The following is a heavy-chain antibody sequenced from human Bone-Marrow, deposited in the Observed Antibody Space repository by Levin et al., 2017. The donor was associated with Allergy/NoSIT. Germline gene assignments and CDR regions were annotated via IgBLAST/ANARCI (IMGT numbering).Heavy chain of an antibody. V-gene: IGHV4-34*01. CDR2: INNGGGT. CDR3: ARFGTY. D-gene: IGHD1-7*01. Sequence: SETLSLTCAVYGGSFSGYFWSWIRQPPGKGLEWIGEINNGGGTNYNPSLRSRVTISVDTSKNQFFLKLTSMTAADTAVYYCARFGTYWGQGILVTVSS. J-gene: IGHJ4*02. CDR1: GGSFSGYF.